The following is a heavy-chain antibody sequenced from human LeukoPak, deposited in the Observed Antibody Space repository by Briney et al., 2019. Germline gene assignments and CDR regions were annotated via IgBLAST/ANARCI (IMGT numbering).Heavy chain of an antibody. V-gene: IGHV3-30*18. D-gene: IGHD1-26*01. J-gene: IGHJ4*02. CDR1: GFTFSSYG. Sequence: GGSLRLSCAASGFTFSSYGMHWVRQAPGKGLEWVAVISYDGSNKYYADSVKGRFTISRDNSKNTLYLQMNSLRAEDTAVYYCAKLVGDPNMANGDYWGQGTLVTVSS. CDR3: AKLVGDPNMANGDY. CDR2: ISYDGSNK.